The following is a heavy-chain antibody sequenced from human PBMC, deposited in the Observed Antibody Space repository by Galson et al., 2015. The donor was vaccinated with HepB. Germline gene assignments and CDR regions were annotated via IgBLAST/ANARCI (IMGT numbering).Heavy chain of an antibody. CDR3: TTDFDYDFWSGYYAH. Sequence: SLRLSCAASGFTFSNAWMSWVRQAPGKGLEWAGRIKSKTDGGTTDYAAPVKGRFTISRDDSKNTLYLQMNSLKTEDTAVYYCTTDFDYDFWSGYYAHWGQGTLVTVSS. V-gene: IGHV3-15*01. J-gene: IGHJ4*02. CDR2: IKSKTDGGTT. D-gene: IGHD3-3*01. CDR1: GFTFSNAW.